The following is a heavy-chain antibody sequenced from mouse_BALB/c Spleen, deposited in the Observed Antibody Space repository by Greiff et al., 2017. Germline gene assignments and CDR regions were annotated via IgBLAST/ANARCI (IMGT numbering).Heavy chain of an antibody. Sequence: EVKVVESGGGLVKPGGSLKLSCAASGFTFSDYYMYWVRQTPEKRLEWVATISDGGSYTYYPDSVKGRFTISRDNAKNNLYLQMSSLKSEDTAMYYCAREEGVGAMDYWGQGTSVTVSS. D-gene: IGHD1-3*01. CDR3: AREEGVGAMDY. CDR1: GFTFSDYY. J-gene: IGHJ4*01. V-gene: IGHV5-4*02. CDR2: ISDGGSYT.